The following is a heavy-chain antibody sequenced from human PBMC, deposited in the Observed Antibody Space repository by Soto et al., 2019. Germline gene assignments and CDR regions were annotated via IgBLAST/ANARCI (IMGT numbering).Heavy chain of an antibody. CDR1: GYTFTGYY. CDR2: INPNSGGT. J-gene: IGHJ4*02. V-gene: IGHV1-2*04. Sequence: GPSVKVSCKTSGYTFTGYYIHWVRQAPGQGLEWMGWINPNSGGTNYAQKFQGWVTMTRDTSISTAYMDLSRLTSDDTAVYYCASGKKQQLDGALDYRGQGTLVTVSS. D-gene: IGHD6-13*01. CDR3: ASGKKQQLDGALDY.